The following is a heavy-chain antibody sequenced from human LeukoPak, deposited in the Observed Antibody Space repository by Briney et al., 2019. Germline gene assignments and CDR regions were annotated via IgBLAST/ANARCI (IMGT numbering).Heavy chain of an antibody. CDR3: AKGYSTGWYGGVDY. J-gene: IGHJ4*02. CDR2: ISNDGSDK. V-gene: IGHV3-30*18. Sequence: PGRSLRLSCAASGFTFSSYGMYWVRQAPGKGLEWVVVISNDGSDKYYADSVKGRFTIPRDNSKNTLYLQMNSLRAEDTAVYYCAKGYSTGWYGGVDYWGQGTLATVSS. CDR1: GFTFSSYG. D-gene: IGHD6-19*01.